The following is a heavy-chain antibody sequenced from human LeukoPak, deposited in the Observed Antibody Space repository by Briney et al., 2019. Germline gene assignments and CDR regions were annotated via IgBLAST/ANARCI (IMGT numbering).Heavy chain of an antibody. CDR3: AKDRRIMITFGGVFDY. V-gene: IGHV3-23*01. D-gene: IGHD3-16*01. J-gene: IGHJ4*02. CDR1: GFTFSSYA. CDR2: ISGSGGST. Sequence: GGSLRLSCAASGFTFSSYAMSWVRQAPGKGLEWVSAISGSGGSTYYADSVKGRFTISRDNSKNTLYLQMNSLRAEDTAVYYCAKDRRIMITFGGVFDYWGQGTLVTVSS.